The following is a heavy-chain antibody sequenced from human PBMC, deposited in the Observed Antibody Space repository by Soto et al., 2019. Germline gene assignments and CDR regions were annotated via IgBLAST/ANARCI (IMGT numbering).Heavy chain of an antibody. V-gene: IGHV3-33*01. CDR1: GFTFSSYG. Sequence: QVQLVESGGGVVQPGRSLRLSCAASGFTFSSYGMHWVRQAPGKGLEWVAIIWHDGRKQYYADSVKGRFIISRDNSKNTLYLQMNSLRAEDKAVYSWARDGFYHYYYGLDVWGRGTTVTVSS. CDR3: ARDGFYHYYYGLDV. J-gene: IGHJ6*02. CDR2: IWHDGRKQ.